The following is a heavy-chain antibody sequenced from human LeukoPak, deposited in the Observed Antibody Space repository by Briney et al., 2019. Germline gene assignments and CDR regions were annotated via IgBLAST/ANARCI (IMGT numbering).Heavy chain of an antibody. CDR3: ARGGSSYGDYYSYMDV. CDR1: GYTFTSYD. J-gene: IGHJ6*03. D-gene: IGHD5-18*01. V-gene: IGHV1-8*03. CDR2: MNPNSGNT. Sequence: ASVKVSCKASGYTFTSYDINWVRQATGQGLEWMGWMNPNSGNTGYAQKFQGRVTITRNTSISTAYMELSSLRSEDTAVYYCARGGSSYGDYYSYMDVWGKGTTVTVSS.